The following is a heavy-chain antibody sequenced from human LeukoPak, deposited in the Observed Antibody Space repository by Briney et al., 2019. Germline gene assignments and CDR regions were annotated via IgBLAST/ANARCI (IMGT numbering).Heavy chain of an antibody. CDR3: ARDVRGSYSFDS. D-gene: IGHD1-26*01. J-gene: IGHJ4*02. V-gene: IGHV3-53*01. Sequence: GRSLRLSCVASGFSVSSYYMTWVRQAPGKGLQWVSIIYSGGTTYYADSVKGRFTISRDDSKNTLYLQMDSLRAEDTAVYYCARDVRGSYSFDSWGQGTLVTVSS. CDR2: IYSGGTT. CDR1: GFSVSSYY.